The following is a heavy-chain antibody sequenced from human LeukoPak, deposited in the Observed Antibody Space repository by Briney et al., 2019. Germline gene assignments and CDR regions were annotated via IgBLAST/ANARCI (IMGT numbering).Heavy chain of an antibody. CDR2: ISYDGSNK. V-gene: IGHV3-30-3*01. CDR1: GFTFSSYA. CDR3: AKDVASHYYYYYMDV. J-gene: IGHJ6*03. D-gene: IGHD2-15*01. Sequence: PGGSLRLSCAASGFTFSSYAMHWVRQAPGKGLEWVAVISYDGSNKYYADSVKGRFTISRDNSKNTLYLQMNSLRAEDTAVYYCAKDVASHYYYYYMDVWGKGTTVTVSS.